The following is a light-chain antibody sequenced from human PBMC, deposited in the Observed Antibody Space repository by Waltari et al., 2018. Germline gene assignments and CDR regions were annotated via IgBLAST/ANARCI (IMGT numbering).Light chain of an antibody. CDR3: QTGGHGTWV. CDR2: VNSDGSH. V-gene: IGLV4-69*01. CDR1: SGHSTNV. J-gene: IGLJ3*02. Sequence: LVLTQSPSASASLGASVQLTCTLSSGHSTNVVACLQHQPEKGPRFLMKVNSDGSHTKGDEIPDRFSGSSSGAERYLTISSLQSEDETDYYCQTGGHGTWVFGGGTKLTVL.